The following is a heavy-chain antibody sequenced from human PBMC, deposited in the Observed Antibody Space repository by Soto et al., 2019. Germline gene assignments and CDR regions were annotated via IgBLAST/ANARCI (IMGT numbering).Heavy chain of an antibody. CDR3: AKDRSIGDPNFDY. J-gene: IGHJ4*02. CDR1: GFIFNVYA. CDR2: ITGSGSGT. D-gene: IGHD2-21*02. V-gene: IGHV3-23*01. Sequence: GGSLGLSCTASGFIFNVYAMNWVRQAPGKGLEWVSAITGSGSGTYYADSVKGRFAISRDNSKNTLYLQMNSLRAEDTAVYYCAKDRSIGDPNFDYWGQGTLVTVSS.